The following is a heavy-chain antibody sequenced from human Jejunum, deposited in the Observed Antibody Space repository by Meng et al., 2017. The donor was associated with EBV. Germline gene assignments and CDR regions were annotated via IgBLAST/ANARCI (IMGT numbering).Heavy chain of an antibody. V-gene: IGHV3-23*01. Sequence: EVQGLALGAGLVTCGGSVVSSWAASGFCFSSSALGWVGQARGEGLYWVSGIAGRTGTDYHANSVMGRFTISLDTSMNTLNLQMTGLKAEDTASYDCAKLTNYWGQGTLVTVSS. J-gene: IGHJ4*02. CDR1: GFCFSSSA. CDR2: IAGRTGTD. D-gene: IGHD1-1*01. CDR3: AKLTNY.